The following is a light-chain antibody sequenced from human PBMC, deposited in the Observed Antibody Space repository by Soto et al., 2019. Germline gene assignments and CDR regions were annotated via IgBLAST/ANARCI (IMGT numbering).Light chain of an antibody. CDR2: WAS. V-gene: IGKV4-1*01. CDR1: QSVLYSSNNDNC. CDR3: QQYYTTPLT. Sequence: DIVMTQSPDSLAVSLGERATINCKSSQSVLYSSNNDNCLAWYQQKPGQPPKLLIYWASSRESGVPDRFSGSACGTDFTLTISSLQAEDVAVYFFQQYYTTPLTFGQGTRVEVE. J-gene: IGKJ1*01.